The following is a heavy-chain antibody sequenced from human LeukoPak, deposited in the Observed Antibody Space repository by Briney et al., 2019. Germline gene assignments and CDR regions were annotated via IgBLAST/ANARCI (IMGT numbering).Heavy chain of an antibody. Sequence: PSETLSLTCAVYGGSFSGHYWSWIRQPPGKGLEWIGEINPSGSTNYNPSLKSRVTILVDTSKNQFSLKLSSVTAADTAVYYCAREVQHYAGSVYDHDAFDIWGQGTMVTVSS. J-gene: IGHJ3*02. V-gene: IGHV4-34*01. CDR1: GGSFSGHY. CDR2: INPSGST. CDR3: AREVQHYAGSVYDHDAFDI. D-gene: IGHD3-22*01.